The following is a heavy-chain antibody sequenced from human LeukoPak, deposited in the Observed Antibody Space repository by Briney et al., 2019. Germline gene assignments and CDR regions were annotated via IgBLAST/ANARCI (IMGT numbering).Heavy chain of an antibody. CDR1: GDSINRSSYY. Sequence: PPETLSLTCSVSGDSINRSSYYWGWVRQPPGKGLEWIGSIYYSGITYYNPSLESRVTISVDLSKNQFSLKLSSVTTADTAVYYCARTTEGGYSYGYFYYYYMDVWGKGTTVTISS. CDR3: ARTTEGGYSYGYFYYYYMDV. V-gene: IGHV4-39*07. J-gene: IGHJ6*03. CDR2: IYYSGIT. D-gene: IGHD5-18*01.